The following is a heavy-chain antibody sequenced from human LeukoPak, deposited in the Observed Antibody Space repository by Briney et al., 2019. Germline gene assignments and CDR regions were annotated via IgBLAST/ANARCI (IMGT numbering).Heavy chain of an antibody. CDR1: GFTFSSYW. CDR3: VYSGSYFGVY. V-gene: IGHV3-74*01. D-gene: IGHD1-26*01. Sequence: PGGSLRLSCAASGFTFSSYWMHWVRQAPGKGLVWVSRINSDGSSTSYADPVKGRFTISRDNAKNTLYLQMNSLRAEDTAVYYCVYSGSYFGVYWGQGTLVTVSS. J-gene: IGHJ4*02. CDR2: INSDGSST.